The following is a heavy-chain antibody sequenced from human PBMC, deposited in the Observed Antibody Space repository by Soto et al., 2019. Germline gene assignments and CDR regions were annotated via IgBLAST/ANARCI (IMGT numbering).Heavy chain of an antibody. Sequence: QVQLVESGGGVVQPGSSLRLSCAASGFPFSSYGMHWVRQAPGKGLDWVAVIWYDGTNKDYADSVKGRFTISRDNSKNTLFLQMNNLRVDDTAVYYCASSINWGQGTLVTVSS. CDR1: GFPFSSYG. V-gene: IGHV3-33*01. CDR2: IWYDGTNK. CDR3: ASSIN. J-gene: IGHJ4*02.